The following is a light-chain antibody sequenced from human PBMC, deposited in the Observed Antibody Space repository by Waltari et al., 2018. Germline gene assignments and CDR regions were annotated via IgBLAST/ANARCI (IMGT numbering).Light chain of an antibody. V-gene: IGLV2-14*01. CDR3: SSYTTSSAPGV. J-gene: IGLJ1*01. CDR1: DSDVGASDF. CDR2: EVS. Sequence: QSALTQPAPVSGSPGQSITISCSGTDSDVGASDFVSWYQQHPGKAPHLIIYEVSNRPSGISNRFSASKSGNTASLTISGLQAEDEADYYCSSYTTSSAPGVFGTGTRVTVL.